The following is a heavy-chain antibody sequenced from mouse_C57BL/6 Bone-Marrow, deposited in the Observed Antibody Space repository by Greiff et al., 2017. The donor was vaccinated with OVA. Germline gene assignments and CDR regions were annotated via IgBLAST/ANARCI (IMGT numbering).Heavy chain of an antibody. Sequence: VHVKQSGAELVRPGASVKLSCTASGFNIKDYYMHWVRQRPEQGLEWIGRIDPEDGDTEYAPKFQGKATMTADTSSNTAYLQLSSLTSEDTAVYYCTRGWLLYFDYWGQGTTLTVSS. CDR2: IDPEDGDT. D-gene: IGHD2-3*01. V-gene: IGHV14-1*01. J-gene: IGHJ2*01. CDR3: TRGWLLYFDY. CDR1: GFNIKDYY.